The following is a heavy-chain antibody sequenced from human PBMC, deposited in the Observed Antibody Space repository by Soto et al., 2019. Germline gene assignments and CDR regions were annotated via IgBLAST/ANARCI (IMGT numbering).Heavy chain of an antibody. D-gene: IGHD3-10*01. J-gene: IGHJ5*02. CDR3: ARAYVEEAYHYYGSGSYSLNWFDP. CDR1: GGSISSGGYS. V-gene: IGHV4-30-2*01. Sequence: SETLSLTCAVSGGSISSGGYSWSWIRQPPGKGLEWIGYIYHSGSTYYNPSLKSRVTISVDRSKNQFSLKLSSVTAADTAVYYCARAYVEEAYHYYGSGSYSLNWFDPWGQGTLVTVSS. CDR2: IYHSGST.